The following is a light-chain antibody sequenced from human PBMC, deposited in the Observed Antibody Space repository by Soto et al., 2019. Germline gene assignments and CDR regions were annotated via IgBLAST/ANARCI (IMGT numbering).Light chain of an antibody. CDR3: QQYGSSWT. CDR1: RGISSN. J-gene: IGKJ1*01. Sequence: ETVLTHSPATLSVSPGERATLSCRASRGISSNLAWYQQKPGQAPRLLIYGASSRATGIPDRFSGSGSGTDFTLTISRLEPEDFAVYYCQQYGSSWTFGQGTKVDIK. CDR2: GAS. V-gene: IGKV3-20*01.